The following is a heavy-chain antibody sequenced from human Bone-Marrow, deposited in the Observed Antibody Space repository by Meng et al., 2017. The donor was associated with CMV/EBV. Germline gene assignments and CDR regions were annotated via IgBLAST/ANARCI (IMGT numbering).Heavy chain of an antibody. D-gene: IGHD5-12*01. CDR3: ARDIASGYDYYYYGMDV. Sequence: GESLKISCAASGFTFSIYAMYWVRQAPGKGLEWVAVISYDGSNKYDADSVKGRFTISRDNSKNTRYLQMNSLRAEDTAVYYCARDIASGYDYYYYGMDVWGQGTTVTVSS. CDR1: GFTFSIYA. CDR2: ISYDGSNK. J-gene: IGHJ6*02. V-gene: IGHV3-30-3*01.